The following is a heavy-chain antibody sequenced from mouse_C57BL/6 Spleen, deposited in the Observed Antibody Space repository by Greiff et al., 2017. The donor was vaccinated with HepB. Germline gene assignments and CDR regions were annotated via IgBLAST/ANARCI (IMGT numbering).Heavy chain of an antibody. D-gene: IGHD2-4*01. J-gene: IGHJ4*01. Sequence: EVKVEESEGGLVQPGSSMKLSCTASGFTFSDYYMAWVRQVPEKGLEWVANINYDGSSTYYLDSLKSRFIISRDNAKNILYLQMSSLKSEDTATYYCAREGTYDYDVGYAMDYWGQGTSVTVSS. CDR1: GFTFSDYY. V-gene: IGHV5-16*01. CDR2: INYDGSST. CDR3: AREGTYDYDVGYAMDY.